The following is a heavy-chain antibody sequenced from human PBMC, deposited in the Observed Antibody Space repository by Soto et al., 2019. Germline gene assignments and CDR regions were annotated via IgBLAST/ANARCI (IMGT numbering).Heavy chain of an antibody. V-gene: IGHV3-23*01. D-gene: IGHD2-21*02. CDR1: GFTFSNYA. J-gene: IGHJ4*02. Sequence: EVPLLESGGGLVQPGGSLRLSCAASGFTFSNYAMSWVRQGPGKGLEWVSAISGSGDSTYYADSVKGRFTTSRDNAKSTLYLQMNRVRAEDTAVYYCAKEGLGVVTATRRGYYIESWGEGTLVTVSS. CDR3: AKEGLGVVTATRRGYYIES. CDR2: ISGSGDST.